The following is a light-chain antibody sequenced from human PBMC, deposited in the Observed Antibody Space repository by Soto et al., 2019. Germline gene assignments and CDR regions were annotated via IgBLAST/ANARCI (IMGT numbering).Light chain of an antibody. Sequence: QSVLTQPASVSGSPGQSITISCTGTSSDVGGYKYASWYQQHPVKAPKLMIYEVSNRPSGISNRFSGSKSGNTASLTISGLQAEDEAEYYCISYTSSSTYGFGTGTRSPS. CDR3: ISYTSSSTYG. CDR1: SSDVGGYKY. V-gene: IGLV2-14*01. CDR2: EVS. J-gene: IGLJ1*01.